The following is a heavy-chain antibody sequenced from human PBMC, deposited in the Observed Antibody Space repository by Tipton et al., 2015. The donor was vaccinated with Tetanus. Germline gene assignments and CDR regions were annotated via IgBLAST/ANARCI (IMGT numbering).Heavy chain of an antibody. CDR1: GGSISGSSYY. CDR2: IYYSGST. Sequence: TLSLTCSVSGGSISGSSYYWSWIRQPPGKALEWIGSIYYSGSTFYHPSLQSRVTISVDTPKNQFSLRLSSVTAADTAVYYCAKGLPREPFYFDYWGQGKQVTVSS. D-gene: IGHD5-18*01. V-gene: IGHV4-39*01. CDR3: AKGLPREPFYFDY. J-gene: IGHJ4*02.